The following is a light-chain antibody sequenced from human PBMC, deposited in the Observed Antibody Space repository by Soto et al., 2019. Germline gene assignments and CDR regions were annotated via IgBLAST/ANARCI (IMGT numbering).Light chain of an antibody. J-gene: IGKJ5*01. CDR2: TVS. CDR3: QQINSLPIT. V-gene: IGKV1-9*01. Sequence: DIQLTQSPSFPSASEGGRVTITCRASQGINNYLAWYQQKPGKAPKLLIHTVSTLQSGVPSRFSGSGSGTEFTLTISSLQPDDFASYYCQQINSLPITFGQGTRLEIK. CDR1: QGINNY.